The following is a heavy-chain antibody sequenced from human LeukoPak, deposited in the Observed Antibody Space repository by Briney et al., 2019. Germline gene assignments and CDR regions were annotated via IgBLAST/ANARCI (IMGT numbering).Heavy chain of an antibody. CDR3: AKDLMVGAIDWFDP. V-gene: IGHV3-30*18. CDR1: GFTFSSHA. D-gene: IGHD1-26*01. Sequence: GGSLRLSCAASGFTFSSHAMSWVRQAPGKGLEWVAVIAYDGSNKYYADSVKGRFTISRDNSKNTLYLQMNSLRAEDTAVYYCAKDLMVGAIDWFDPWGQGTLVTVSS. J-gene: IGHJ5*02. CDR2: IAYDGSNK.